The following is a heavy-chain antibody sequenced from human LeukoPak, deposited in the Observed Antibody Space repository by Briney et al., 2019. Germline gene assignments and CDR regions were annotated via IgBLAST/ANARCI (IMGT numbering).Heavy chain of an antibody. J-gene: IGHJ6*02. CDR3: ARSIGLPRYYGMDV. V-gene: IGHV3-64*01. Sequence: GESLKISCKASGYTFSSYAMHWVRQAPGKGLEYVSAISSNGGSTYYANSVKGRFTISRDNSKNTLYLQMGSLRAEDMAVYYCARSIGLPRYYGMDVWGQGTTVTVSS. CDR1: GYTFSSYA. CDR2: ISSNGGST. D-gene: IGHD2/OR15-2a*01.